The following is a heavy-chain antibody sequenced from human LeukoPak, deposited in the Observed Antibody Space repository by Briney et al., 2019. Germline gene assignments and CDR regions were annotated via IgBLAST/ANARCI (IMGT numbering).Heavy chain of an antibody. CDR2: ISISSSTI. J-gene: IGHJ4*02. Sequence: GGSLRLSCAASGFTFSSYSMNWVRQAPGKGLEWVSYISISSSTIYYADSVKGRFTISRDNAKNSLYLQMNSLRAEDTAVYYCARARAVAEPFDYWGQGTLVTVSS. V-gene: IGHV3-48*04. CDR1: GFTFSSYS. CDR3: ARARAVAEPFDY. D-gene: IGHD6-19*01.